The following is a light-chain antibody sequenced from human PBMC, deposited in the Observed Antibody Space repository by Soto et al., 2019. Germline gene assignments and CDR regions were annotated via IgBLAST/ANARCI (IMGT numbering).Light chain of an antibody. V-gene: IGLV1-51*01. CDR2: DNN. CDR3: GLWDTSLTDFYV. CDR1: SSDIVDHY. J-gene: IGLJ1*01. Sequence: QSVLTQPPSVSAAPGQNVTISCSGSSSDIVDHYVAWYQQLPRTTPQVRIYDNNKRPLGVSDRFSGFKSGTSATLGITGHQSGDDADYYFGLWDTSLTDFYVFGTGTKLTVL.